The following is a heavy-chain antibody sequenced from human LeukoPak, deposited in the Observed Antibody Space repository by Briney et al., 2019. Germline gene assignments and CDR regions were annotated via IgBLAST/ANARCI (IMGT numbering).Heavy chain of an antibody. CDR1: GFSFDEYA. D-gene: IGHD3-3*01. Sequence: GGSLRLSCVASGFSFDEYAMHWVRQAPGKGLEWVAGISYSSGTIGYVDSVKGRFTISRDNAKNSLYLQMNSLRAEDTAVYYCARATKDDLWRGYPKPIYYSFYYYMDVWGKGTTVTVSS. CDR2: ISYSSGTI. CDR3: ARATKDDLWRGYPKPIYYSFYYYMDV. J-gene: IGHJ6*03. V-gene: IGHV3-9*01.